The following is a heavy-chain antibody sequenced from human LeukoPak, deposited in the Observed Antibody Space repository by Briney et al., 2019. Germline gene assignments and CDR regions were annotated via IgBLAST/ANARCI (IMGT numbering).Heavy chain of an antibody. Sequence: KSGGSLRLSCAASGFTFSNAWMSWVRQAPGKGLEWVGRIKSKTDGGTTDYAAPVKGRSTISRDDSKNTLYLQMNSLKTEDTAVYYCTTDRNDYGDYDRDYWGQGTLVTVSS. CDR2: IKSKTDGGTT. CDR3: TTDRNDYGDYDRDY. CDR1: GFTFSNAW. J-gene: IGHJ4*02. V-gene: IGHV3-15*01. D-gene: IGHD4-17*01.